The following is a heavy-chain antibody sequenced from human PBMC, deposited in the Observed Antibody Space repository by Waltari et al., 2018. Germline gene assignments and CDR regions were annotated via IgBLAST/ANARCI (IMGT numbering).Heavy chain of an antibody. CDR3: ATSGWYCFDY. CDR1: GFTLSSFW. Sequence: EVQLVESGGGLVQPGGSLRLSCAASGFTLSSFWRNWVRQTPGKGLEWVAGIKQDGSEKYYADSVKGRFTISRDNANNSLYLQMNSLRAEDTAVYYCATSGWYCFDYWGQGTLVTVSS. CDR2: IKQDGSEK. J-gene: IGHJ4*02. V-gene: IGHV3-7*01. D-gene: IGHD6-19*01.